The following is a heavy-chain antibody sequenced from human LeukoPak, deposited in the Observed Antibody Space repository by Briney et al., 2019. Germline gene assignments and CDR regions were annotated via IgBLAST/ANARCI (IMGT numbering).Heavy chain of an antibody. V-gene: IGHV3-74*01. Sequence: GGSLRLSCAASGFTFSNYWMYWVRQAPGKGLVWVSRISSDGSSTSYADSVKGRFTMSRDNAKNTLYLQMNSLRAEDTAVYYCARAILGAAAPWGQGTLVTVSS. CDR2: ISSDGSST. D-gene: IGHD6-13*01. CDR1: GFTFSNYW. J-gene: IGHJ5*02. CDR3: ARAILGAAAP.